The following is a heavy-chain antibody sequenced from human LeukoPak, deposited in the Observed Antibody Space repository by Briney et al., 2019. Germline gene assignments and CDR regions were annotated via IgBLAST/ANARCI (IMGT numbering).Heavy chain of an antibody. J-gene: IGHJ4*02. CDR3: ARVYGSGSYYIFDY. D-gene: IGHD3-10*01. CDR1: GFTFSSYW. V-gene: IGHV3-7*04. Sequence: GGSLRLSCAASGFTFSSYWMSWVRQAPGKGLEWVANIKQDGSEKYYVDSVKGRFTISRDNAKNSLYLQMNSLRAEDTAVYYCARVYGSGSYYIFDYWGQGTLVTVSS. CDR2: IKQDGSEK.